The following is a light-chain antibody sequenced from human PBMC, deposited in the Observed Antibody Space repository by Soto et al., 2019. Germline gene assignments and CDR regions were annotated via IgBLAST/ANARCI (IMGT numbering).Light chain of an antibody. CDR1: QSFSNNY. CDR2: GAS. CDR3: QQYGSSGT. Sequence: EIVLTQSPGTPSLSPGERATLSCRASQSFSNNYLAWYQQKPGQAPRLLIYGASNRATGIPDRFSGSGSGTDFTLTISRLETEDFAVYYCQQYGSSGTFGQGTKVDIX. J-gene: IGKJ1*01. V-gene: IGKV3-20*01.